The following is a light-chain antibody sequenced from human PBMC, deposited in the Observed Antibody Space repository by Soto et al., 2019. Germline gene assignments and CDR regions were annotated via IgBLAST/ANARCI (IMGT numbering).Light chain of an antibody. J-gene: IGLJ1*01. V-gene: IGLV2-14*01. CDR2: EVS. CDR1: SSDVGGYSY. Sequence: SALAQPASVSGSPGQSITTSCTGTSSDVGGYSYVSWYQQHPGKAPKLMIYEVSNRPSGVSNRFSGSKSGNTVSLTISGLQAEDEADYYCSSYTSSSTQVFGTGTKVTVL. CDR3: SSYTSSSTQV.